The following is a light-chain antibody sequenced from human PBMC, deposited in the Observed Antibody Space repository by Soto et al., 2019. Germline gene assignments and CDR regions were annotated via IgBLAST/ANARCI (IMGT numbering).Light chain of an antibody. CDR1: QTISKD. V-gene: IGKV3-15*01. CDR3: HQNNKWPPVT. CDR2: GTS. Sequence: EVVMTQSPATVSVSQGEGVTLSCRASQTISKDLAWYPQKSGQAPRLLIYGTSISSTGVPARFSGGGSWTEFTLTISNLQSQDFAFYYWHQNNKWPPVTFGGGTKVEIK. J-gene: IGKJ4*01.